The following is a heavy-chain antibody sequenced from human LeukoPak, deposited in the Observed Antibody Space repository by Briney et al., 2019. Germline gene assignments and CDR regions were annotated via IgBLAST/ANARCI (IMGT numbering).Heavy chain of an antibody. CDR1: EFTFSSYA. CDR2: ISYDGSNK. Sequence: PGGSLRLSCAASEFTFSSYAFHWVRQAPGKGLEWVAFISYDGSNKFYADSVKGRFTISRDNSKNTLYLQMNSLRAEDTAVYYCARDLVADDAFDIWGQGTMVTVSS. J-gene: IGHJ3*02. D-gene: IGHD5-12*01. V-gene: IGHV3-30-3*01. CDR3: ARDLVADDAFDI.